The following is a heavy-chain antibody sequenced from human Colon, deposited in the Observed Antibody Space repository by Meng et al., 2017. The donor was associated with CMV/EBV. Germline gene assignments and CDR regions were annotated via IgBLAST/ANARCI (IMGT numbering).Heavy chain of an antibody. CDR2: ISSGSDDT. J-gene: IGHJ4*02. CDR3: VRGLGPNDY. Sequence: GESLKISCAASGFTFKIHSMNWVRQAPGKGLEWVSSISSGSDDTYYADSVKGRFTISRDNAKDSLHLQMNSLRVEDTAVYHCVRGLGPNDYWGQGTLVTVSS. V-gene: IGHV3-21*01. CDR1: GFTFKIHS.